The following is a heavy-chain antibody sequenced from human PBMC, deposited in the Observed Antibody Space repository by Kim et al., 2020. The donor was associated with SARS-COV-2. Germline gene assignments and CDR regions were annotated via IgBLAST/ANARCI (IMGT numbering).Heavy chain of an antibody. CDR1: GFTFTNYA. V-gene: IGHV3-23*01. D-gene: IGHD3-22*01. Sequence: GGSLRLSCAASGFTFTNYAMSWVRQVPGKGLEWVSAIGGSGGSTSYADSVTGRFTISRDNSNTTLYLQMNSLSAEATAVYYCANHTDPIGYGFASWGQGT. CDR2: IGGSGGST. J-gene: IGHJ4*02. CDR3: ANHTDPIGYGFAS.